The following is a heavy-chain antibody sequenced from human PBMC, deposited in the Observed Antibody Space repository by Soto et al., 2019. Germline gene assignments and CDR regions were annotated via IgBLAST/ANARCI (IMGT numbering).Heavy chain of an antibody. CDR2: ISGSGGST. CDR3: AKASEMYSSSSPNNGEEGGSWYVDYFDY. D-gene: IGHD6-6*01. Sequence: GSLRLSCAASGFTFSSYAMSWVRQAPGKGLEWVSAISGSGGSTYYADSVKGRFTISRDNSKNTLYLQMNSLRAEDTAVYYCAKASEMYSSSSPNNGEEGGSWYVDYFDYWGQGTLVTVSS. J-gene: IGHJ4*02. CDR1: GFTFSSYA. V-gene: IGHV3-23*01.